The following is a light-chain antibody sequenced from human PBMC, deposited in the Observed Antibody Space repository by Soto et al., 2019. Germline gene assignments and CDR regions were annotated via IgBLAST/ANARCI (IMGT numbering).Light chain of an antibody. Sequence: DIQMTHSPSTLSVSVGDRVTITCRASQSISSWLAWYQQKPGKATKLLIYDASSLESGVPSRFSGSGSGTEFTLTISSLQPDDFATYYCQQYNSYSFGQGTKVDIK. CDR1: QSISSW. V-gene: IGKV1-5*01. CDR2: DAS. J-gene: IGKJ1*01. CDR3: QQYNSYS.